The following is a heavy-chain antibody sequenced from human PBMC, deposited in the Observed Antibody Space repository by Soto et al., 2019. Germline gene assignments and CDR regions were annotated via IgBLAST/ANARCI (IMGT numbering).Heavy chain of an antibody. D-gene: IGHD3-10*02. V-gene: IGHV1-8*01. J-gene: IGHJ6*02. CDR2: MNANSGNT. Sequence: ASVKVSCKASGYTFTSYDINWVRQATGQGLEWMGWMNANSGNTGYAQKFQGRVTITRNTSMSTAYMELSSLRSEDTAVYYCARVYGYVLASSQYYCMDVWGQGTLVTVSS. CDR1: GYTFTSYD. CDR3: ARVYGYVLASSQYYCMDV.